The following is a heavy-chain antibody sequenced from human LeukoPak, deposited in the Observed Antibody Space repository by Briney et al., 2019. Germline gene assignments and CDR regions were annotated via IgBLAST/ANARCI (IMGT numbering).Heavy chain of an antibody. J-gene: IGHJ4*02. CDR1: GGTFSSYA. CDR3: ARDSQKYSSGWYPLIDY. CDR2: IIPIFGTA. Sequence: SVKVSCKASGGTFSSYAISWVRQAPGQGLEWMGRIIPIFGTANYAQTFQGRVTITTDESTSTAYMELSSLRSEDTAVYYCARDSQKYSSGWYPLIDYWGQGTLVTVSS. V-gene: IGHV1-69*05. D-gene: IGHD6-19*01.